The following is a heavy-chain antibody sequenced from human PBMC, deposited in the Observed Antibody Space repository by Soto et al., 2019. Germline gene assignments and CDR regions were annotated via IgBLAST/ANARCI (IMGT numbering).Heavy chain of an antibody. CDR1: GGTFSSYT. D-gene: IGHD3-10*01. CDR2: IIPILGIA. V-gene: IGHV1-69*08. Sequence: QVQLVQSGAEVKKPGSSVNVSCKASGGTFSSYTISWVRQAPGQGLEWMGRIIPILGIANYAQKFQGRVTITADKSTSTAYMELSSLRSEDTAVYYCARDGSGIDAFDIWGQGTMVTVSS. J-gene: IGHJ3*02. CDR3: ARDGSGIDAFDI.